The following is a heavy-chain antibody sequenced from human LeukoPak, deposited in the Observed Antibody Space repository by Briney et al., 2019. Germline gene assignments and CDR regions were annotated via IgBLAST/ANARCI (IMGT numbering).Heavy chain of an antibody. D-gene: IGHD4-23*01. Sequence: SETLSLTCTVAGASISSESYYWGWIRQPPGKGLEWIGAVYHSGSTTYNPSLKSRVTIFVDTSKNQFSLQLSSVTAADTAVYFCARHVLYAGVYFDYWGQGILVTVSS. CDR2: VYHSGST. CDR3: ARHVLYAGVYFDY. J-gene: IGHJ4*02. CDR1: GASISSESYY. V-gene: IGHV4-39*01.